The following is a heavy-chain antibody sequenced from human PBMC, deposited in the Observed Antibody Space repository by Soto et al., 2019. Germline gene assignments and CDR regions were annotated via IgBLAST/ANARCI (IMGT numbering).Heavy chain of an antibody. J-gene: IGHJ6*02. CDR3: ARVRDCGGDCYSYYGMDV. CDR1: GGTFCSYA. D-gene: IGHD2-21*02. V-gene: IGHV1-69*01. Sequence: QVQLVQSGAEVKKPGSSVKVSCKASGGTFCSYAISWVRQAPGQGLEWMGGIIPIFGTANYAQKFQGRVTITADESTSTAYMELSSLRSEDTAVYYCARVRDCGGDCYSYYGMDVWGQGTTVTVSS. CDR2: IIPIFGTA.